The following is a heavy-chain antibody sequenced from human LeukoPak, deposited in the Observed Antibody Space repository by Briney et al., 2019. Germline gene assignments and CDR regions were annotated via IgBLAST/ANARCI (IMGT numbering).Heavy chain of an antibody. Sequence: WASVKVSCKASGYTFTSYGISWVRQAPGQGLEWMGWISAYNGNTNYAQKFQGRVAMTTDTSTSTAYMELRSLRSDDTAVYYCARVGVARTIDYWGQGTLVTVSS. CDR3: ARVGVARTIDY. J-gene: IGHJ4*02. V-gene: IGHV1-18*01. D-gene: IGHD2-21*01. CDR1: GYTFTSYG. CDR2: ISAYNGNT.